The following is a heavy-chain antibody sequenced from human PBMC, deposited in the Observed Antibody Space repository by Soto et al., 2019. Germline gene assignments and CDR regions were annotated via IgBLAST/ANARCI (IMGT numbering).Heavy chain of an antibody. Sequence: SETLSPTCTVSGGSVSSGSYYWSWIRQPPGTGLEWMGSIYYSGTTHYNPSLKSRVTITVDTSKNHFSLKLSSVPAADTSVYYCAGSGGFDYWGQGTLVSVHS. CDR2: IYYSGTT. D-gene: IGHD3-10*01. J-gene: IGHJ4*02. V-gene: IGHV4-39*02. CDR1: GGSVSSGSYY. CDR3: AGSGGFDY.